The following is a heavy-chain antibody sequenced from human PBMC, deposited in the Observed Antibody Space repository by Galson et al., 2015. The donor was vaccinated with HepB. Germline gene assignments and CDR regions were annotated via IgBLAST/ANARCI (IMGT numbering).Heavy chain of an antibody. V-gene: IGHV4-59*08. J-gene: IGHJ4*02. CDR2: IYYSGST. CDR3: ARLEEAYGGRGRFDY. D-gene: IGHD4-23*01. Sequence: ETLSLTCTVSVGSISSYYWSWIRQPPGKGLEWIGYIYYSGSTNYKPSLKSRVTISVDTSKNQFSLILNSVTAADTAVYYCARLEEAYGGRGRFDYWDQGILVTVSS. CDR1: VGSISSYY.